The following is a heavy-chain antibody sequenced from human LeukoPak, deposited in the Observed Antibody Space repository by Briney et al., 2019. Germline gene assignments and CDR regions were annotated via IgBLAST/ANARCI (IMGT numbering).Heavy chain of an antibody. CDR3: AKALKYKPTIAVAGGENWFDP. Sequence: GGSLRLSCAGSGFTFRRYAMNWVRQAPGKGLEWVSAISGSGGSTYYADSVKGRFTISRDNSKNTLYLQMNSLRAEDTAVYYCAKALKYKPTIAVAGGENWFDPWGQGTLVTVSS. CDR1: GFTFRRYA. CDR2: ISGSGGST. V-gene: IGHV3-23*01. D-gene: IGHD6-19*01. J-gene: IGHJ5*02.